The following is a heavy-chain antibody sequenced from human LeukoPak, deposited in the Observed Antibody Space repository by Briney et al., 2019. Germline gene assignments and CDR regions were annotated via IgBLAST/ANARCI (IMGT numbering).Heavy chain of an antibody. Sequence: SETLSLTCTVSGGSISSSSYYWGWIRQPPGKGLEWIGSIYYSGSTYYNPSLKSRVTISVDTSKNQFSLKLSSVTAADTAVYYCARLGGGWYDSPTDYWGQGTLVTVSS. J-gene: IGHJ4*02. CDR1: GGSISSSSYY. D-gene: IGHD6-19*01. CDR2: IYYSGST. V-gene: IGHV4-39*01. CDR3: ARLGGGWYDSPTDY.